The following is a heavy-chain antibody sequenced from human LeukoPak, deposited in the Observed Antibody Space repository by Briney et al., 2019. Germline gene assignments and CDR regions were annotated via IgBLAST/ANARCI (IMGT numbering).Heavy chain of an antibody. J-gene: IGHJ3*02. V-gene: IGHV4-59*12. Sequence: SETLSLTCTVSGGSISSYYWSWIRQPPGKGLEWIGYIYYSGSTNYNPSLKSRVTISVDTSKNQFSLKLSSVTAADTAVYYCARPIVVVPLRAFDIWGQGTMVTVPS. D-gene: IGHD2-21*01. CDR1: GGSISSYY. CDR2: IYYSGST. CDR3: ARPIVVVPLRAFDI.